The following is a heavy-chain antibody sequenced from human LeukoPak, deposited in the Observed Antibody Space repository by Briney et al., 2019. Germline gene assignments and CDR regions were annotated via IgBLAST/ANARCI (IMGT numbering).Heavy chain of an antibody. V-gene: IGHV1-18*01. D-gene: IGHD3-22*01. CDR3: AYSGNYYDSSGYLNY. CDR1: GYTFTSYG. J-gene: IGHJ4*02. CDR2: ISAYNGNT. Sequence: ASVKVSCKASGYTFTSYGINWVRQAPGQGLEWMGWISAYNGNTNYAQKLQGRVTMTTDTSTSTAYMELRSLRSDDTAVYYCAYSGNYYDSSGYLNYWGQGTLVTVSS.